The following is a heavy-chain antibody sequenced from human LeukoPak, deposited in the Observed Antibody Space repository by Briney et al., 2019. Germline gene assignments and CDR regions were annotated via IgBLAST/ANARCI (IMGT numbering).Heavy chain of an antibody. J-gene: IGHJ6*02. CDR3: ARDLVPVDYYYGMDV. V-gene: IGHV1-46*01. CDR2: INPSGTST. Sequence: ASVKVSCEASGYTFTSYYMHWVRQAPGQGLQWMGIINPSGTSTSYAQKFQGRVIMTRDTSTSTVYMELSSLRSEDTAVYYCARDLVPVDYYYGMDVWGQGTTVTVSS. D-gene: IGHD2-2*01. CDR1: GYTFTSYY.